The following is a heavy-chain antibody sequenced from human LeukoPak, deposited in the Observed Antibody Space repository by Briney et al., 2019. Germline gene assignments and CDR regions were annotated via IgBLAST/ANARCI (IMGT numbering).Heavy chain of an antibody. CDR1: GGTFNSYA. Sequence: ASVKVSCKASGGTFNSYAISWVRQAPGQGLEWMGRINPNSGGTNYAQKFQGRVTMTRDTSISTAYMELSRLRSDDTAVYYCARDGARAPGYWGQGTLVTVSS. V-gene: IGHV1-2*06. CDR3: ARDGARAPGY. CDR2: INPNSGGT. J-gene: IGHJ4*02. D-gene: IGHD1-1*01.